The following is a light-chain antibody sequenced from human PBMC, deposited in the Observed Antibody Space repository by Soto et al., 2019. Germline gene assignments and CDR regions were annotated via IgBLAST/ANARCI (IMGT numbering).Light chain of an antibody. J-gene: IGKJ2*01. V-gene: IGKV3-20*01. CDR1: QSVSSSY. CDR2: GAS. Sequence: EIVLTQSPGTLSLSPGERATLACRACQSVSSSYLAWYQHKPGQAPRLLMYGASSRATGIPDRFSGSGSGTDFTLTISRLEPEDLAVYYCQQYGSSPNTVGQGTKLEIK. CDR3: QQYGSSPNT.